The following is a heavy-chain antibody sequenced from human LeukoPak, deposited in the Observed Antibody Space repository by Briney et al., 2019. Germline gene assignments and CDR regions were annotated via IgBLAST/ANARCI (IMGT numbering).Heavy chain of an antibody. CDR3: ARQPRNWFDP. CDR2: IYYSGST. Sequence: SETLSLTCTVSGGXISSYYCSWIRQPPGKGLEWIGYIYYSGSTNYNPSLKSRVTISVDTSKNQFSLKLSSVTAADTAVYYCARQPRNWFDPWGQGTLVTVSS. V-gene: IGHV4-59*01. CDR1: GGXISSYY. J-gene: IGHJ5*02.